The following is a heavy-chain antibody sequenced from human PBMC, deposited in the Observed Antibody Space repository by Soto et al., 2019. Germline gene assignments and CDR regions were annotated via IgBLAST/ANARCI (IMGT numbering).Heavy chain of an antibody. CDR3: ASPTTYDFWNGKYYFDY. CDR1: RHTLTTYT. V-gene: IGHV1-3*01. CDR2: INAGTGDT. D-gene: IGHD3-3*01. J-gene: IGHJ4*02. Sequence: GASVKVSCKASRHTLTTYTIHWGRQAPGQRLEWMGWINAGTGDTEYSQKFQDRVSITRDTSASTAYMELSSLRSEDTAVYYCASPTTYDFWNGKYYFDYWGQGTLVTVSS.